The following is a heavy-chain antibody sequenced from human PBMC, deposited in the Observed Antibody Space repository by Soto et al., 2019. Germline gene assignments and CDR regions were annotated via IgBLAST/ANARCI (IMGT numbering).Heavy chain of an antibody. CDR3: AGVDIVVVVAATPPWLDP. CDR2: IYYSGST. V-gene: IGHV4-59*01. J-gene: IGHJ5*02. Sequence: SETLSLTCTVSGGSISSYYWSWIRQPPGKGLEWIGYIYYSGSTNYNPSLKSRVTISVDTSKNQFSLKLSSVTAADTAVYYCAGVDIVVVVAATPPWLDPGGQGTLVTVSS. D-gene: IGHD2-15*01. CDR1: GGSISSYY.